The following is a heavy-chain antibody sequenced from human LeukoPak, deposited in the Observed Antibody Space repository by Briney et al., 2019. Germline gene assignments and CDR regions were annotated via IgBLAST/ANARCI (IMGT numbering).Heavy chain of an antibody. Sequence: PGGSLRLSCAASGFTFSDYSMSWVRQAPGKGLEWVAAVGHNAAGTYYADSVEGRFTISRDNSRNTMYLQMNSLTAEDTAVYYCAKACLVATTPGRGMDVWGQGTTVAVSS. CDR1: GFTFSDYS. CDR2: VGHNAAGT. J-gene: IGHJ6*02. CDR3: AKACLVATTPGRGMDV. V-gene: IGHV3-23*01. D-gene: IGHD5-24*01.